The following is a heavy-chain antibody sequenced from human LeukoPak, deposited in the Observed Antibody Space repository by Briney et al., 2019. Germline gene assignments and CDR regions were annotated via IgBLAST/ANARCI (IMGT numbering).Heavy chain of an antibody. CDR3: AKDPRLRYFDGYFDY. CDR2: ISYDGSNK. J-gene: IGHJ4*02. V-gene: IGHV3-30*18. Sequence: GRSLRLSCAASGFTFSSYGMHWVRQAPGKGLEWVAVISYDGSNKYYADSVKGRFAISRDNSKNTLYLQRNSLRAEDTAVYYCAKDPRLRYFDGYFDYWGQGTLVTVSS. CDR1: GFTFSSYG. D-gene: IGHD3-9*01.